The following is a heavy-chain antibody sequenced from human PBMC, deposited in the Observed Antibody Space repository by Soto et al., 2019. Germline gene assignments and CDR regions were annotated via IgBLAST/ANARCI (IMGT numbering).Heavy chain of an antibody. CDR2: MSSGGNYV. J-gene: IGHJ5*02. D-gene: IGHD3-10*01. Sequence: EVQLVESGGGMFKPGGSLRLSCAASGFPVSAYALNWFRKSPGKGLVWVSSMSSGGNYVYYAGSVKGRFTISRDNAKTSLFLHMNSLRVEDTAVYYCAISGSAQRWPSGGFDPWGQRPRVTVSS. V-gene: IGHV3-21*02. CDR3: AISGSAQRWPSGGFDP. CDR1: GFPVSAYA.